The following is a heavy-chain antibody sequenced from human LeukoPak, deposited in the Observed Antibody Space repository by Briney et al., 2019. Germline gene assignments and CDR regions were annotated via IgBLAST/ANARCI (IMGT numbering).Heavy chain of an antibody. CDR1: GXTVSSNY. V-gene: IGHV3-53*01. D-gene: IGHD3-10*01. CDR2: IYAGGKT. CDR3: ARDQYFYGSGSYPSDY. Sequence: GGSLRLSCAASGXTVSSNYVSWVRQAPGKGLEWVSVIYAGGKTCYADSVKGRFTISRDNSKNTLYLQMNSLRAEDTAVYYCARDQYFYGSGSYPSDYWGQGTLVTVSS. J-gene: IGHJ4*02.